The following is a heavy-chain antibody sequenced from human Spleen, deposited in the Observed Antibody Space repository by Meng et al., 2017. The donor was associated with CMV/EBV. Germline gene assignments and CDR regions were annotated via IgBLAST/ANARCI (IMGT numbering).Heavy chain of an antibody. CDR1: GDSINSADYY. CDR2: LSYLGST. CDR3: ARHKTIFGAVDYFDS. Sequence: SGDSINSADYYWSWVRQPPGKGLEWIGHLSYLGSTSYNPSLKSRLNMSLERSKKQTSLKLTSVTAADTAMYYCARHKTIFGAVDYFDSWGQGTLVTVSS. V-gene: IGHV4-30-4*08. D-gene: IGHD3-3*01. J-gene: IGHJ4*02.